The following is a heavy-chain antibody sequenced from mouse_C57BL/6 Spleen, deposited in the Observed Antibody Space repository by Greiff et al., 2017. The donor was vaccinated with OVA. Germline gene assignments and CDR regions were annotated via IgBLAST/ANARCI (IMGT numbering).Heavy chain of an antibody. CDR2: INYDGSST. V-gene: IGHV5-16*01. CDR3: ARGGPLYRPGYFDV. D-gene: IGHD3-3*01. CDR1: GFTFSDYY. Sequence: EVKVVESEGGLVQPGSSMKLSCTASGFTFSDYYMAWVRQVPEKGLEWVANINYDGSSTYYLDSLKSRFIISRDNAKNILYLQMSSLKSEDTATDYCARGGPLYRPGYFDVWGTWTTVTVSS. J-gene: IGHJ1*03.